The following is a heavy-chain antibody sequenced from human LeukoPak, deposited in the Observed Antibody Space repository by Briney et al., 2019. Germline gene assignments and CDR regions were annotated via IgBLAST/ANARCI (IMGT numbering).Heavy chain of an antibody. Sequence: SETLSLTCAVYGGSFSGYYWSWIRQPPGKGLEWIGEINHSGSTNYNPSLKSRVTISVDTSKNQFSLKLSSVTAADTAVYYCARGSNYYDSSGYYYVLFYYFDYWGQGTLVTVSS. CDR2: INHSGST. D-gene: IGHD3-22*01. CDR1: GGSFSGYY. V-gene: IGHV4-34*01. J-gene: IGHJ4*02. CDR3: ARGSNYYDSSGYYYVLFYYFDY.